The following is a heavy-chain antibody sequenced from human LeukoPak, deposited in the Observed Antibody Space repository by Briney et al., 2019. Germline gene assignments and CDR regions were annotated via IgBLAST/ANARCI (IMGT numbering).Heavy chain of an antibody. CDR3: AREGYYYDSSGYYYWNGMDV. V-gene: IGHV3-33*01. J-gene: IGHJ6*02. Sequence: PGRSLRLSCAASGFTFSSYGMHWVRQAPGKGLEWVAVIWYDGTNKYYADSVKGRFTISRDNAKNSLYLQMNSLRAEDTAVYYCAREGYYYDSSGYYYWNGMDVWGQGTTVTVSS. CDR2: IWYDGTNK. D-gene: IGHD3-22*01. CDR1: GFTFSSYG.